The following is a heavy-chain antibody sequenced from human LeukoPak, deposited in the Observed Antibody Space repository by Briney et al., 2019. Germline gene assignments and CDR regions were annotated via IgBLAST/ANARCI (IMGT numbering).Heavy chain of an antibody. V-gene: IGHV7-4-1*02. CDR3: ARVQQGGYTAWFDP. J-gene: IGHJ5*02. CDR2: INTNTGNP. CDR1: GYTFTSYA. D-gene: IGHD5-12*01. Sequence: ASVTVSCKASGYTFTSYAMNWVRQAPGQGLEWMGWINTNTGNPTYAQGFTGRFVFSLDTSVSTAYLQISSLKAEDTAVYYCARVQQGGYTAWFDPWGQGTLVTVSS.